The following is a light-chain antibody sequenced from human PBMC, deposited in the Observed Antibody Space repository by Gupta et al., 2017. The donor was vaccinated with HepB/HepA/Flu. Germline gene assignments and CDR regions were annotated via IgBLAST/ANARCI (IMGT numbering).Light chain of an antibody. Sequence: QSVLTQPPSVSAAPGQMVTISCSGSSSNIGNNYVSWYQQLPGTAPKLLIYENTKRPSGIPDRFSGSKSGTSATLGIAGLQTGDEADYYCGTWDGSLSVVDFGGGTKLTVL. J-gene: IGLJ2*01. CDR3: GTWDGSLSVVD. V-gene: IGLV1-51*02. CDR2: ENT. CDR1: SSNIGNNY.